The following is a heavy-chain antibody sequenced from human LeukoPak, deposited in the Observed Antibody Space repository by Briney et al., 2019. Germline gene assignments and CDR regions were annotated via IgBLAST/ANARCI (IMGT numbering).Heavy chain of an antibody. V-gene: IGHV3-48*04. CDR2: IGISSGNT. CDR1: GFIFSDYS. D-gene: IGHD1-1*01. Sequence: GGSLRLSCAASGFIFSDYSMNWVRQAPGKGLEWISYIGISSGNTKYADSVKGRFTISGDNAQNSLYLQMNSLRVEDTAVYYCARDHNYAFDNWGQGTLVTVSS. J-gene: IGHJ4*02. CDR3: ARDHNYAFDN.